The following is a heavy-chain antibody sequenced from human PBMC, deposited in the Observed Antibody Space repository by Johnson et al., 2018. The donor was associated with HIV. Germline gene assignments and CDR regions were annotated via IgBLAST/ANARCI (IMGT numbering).Heavy chain of an antibody. V-gene: IGHV3-30*02. CDR1: GFTVSSNY. CDR2: IRYDGSNE. CDR3: VKDGGANWYHAFDI. J-gene: IGHJ3*02. Sequence: VQLVESGGGLIQPGGSLRLSCAVSGFTVSSNYMSWVRQAPGKGLEWVTFIRYDGSNEYYADSVKGRFTISRDNSKNTLYLQMNSLRAEDTAVYYCVKDGGANWYHAFDIWGQGTMVTVSS. D-gene: IGHD1-1*01.